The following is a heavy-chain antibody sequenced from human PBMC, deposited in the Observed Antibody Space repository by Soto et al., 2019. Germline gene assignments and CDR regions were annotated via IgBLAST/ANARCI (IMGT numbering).Heavy chain of an antibody. CDR3: VREADYVWGSYRHPFDY. CDR2: IIPIFGTA. D-gene: IGHD3-16*02. CDR1: GGTFSSYA. J-gene: IGHJ4*02. Sequence: QVQLVQSGAEVKKPGSSVKVSCKASGGTFSSYAISWVRQAPGQGLEWMGGIIPIFGTANYAQKFQGRVTITADESTSTAYMELSSLRSEDTAVYYCVREADYVWGSYRHPFDYWGQGTLVTVSS. V-gene: IGHV1-69*01.